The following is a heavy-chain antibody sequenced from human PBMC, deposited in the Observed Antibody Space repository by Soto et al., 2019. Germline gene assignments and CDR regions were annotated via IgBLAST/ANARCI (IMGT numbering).Heavy chain of an antibody. D-gene: IGHD2-2*01. J-gene: IGHJ5*02. CDR3: AKNKYQLLFANWFDP. CDR1: GFTFSSYA. V-gene: IGHV3-23*01. CDR2: ISGSGGST. Sequence: EVQLLESGGGLVQPGGSLRLSCAASGFTFSSYAMSWVRQAPGKGLEWVSAISGSGGSTYYADSVKGRFTISSDNSKNTLYLQMNSLRAEDTAVYYCAKNKYQLLFANWFDPWGQGTLVTVSS.